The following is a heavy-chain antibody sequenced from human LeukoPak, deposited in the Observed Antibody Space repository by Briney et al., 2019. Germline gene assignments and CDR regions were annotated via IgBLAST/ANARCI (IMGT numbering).Heavy chain of an antibody. D-gene: IGHD3-3*01. CDR1: GFAFSSHW. V-gene: IGHV3-74*01. CDR2: VKNDGSST. J-gene: IGHJ4*02. Sequence: GGSLRLSCAASGFAFSSHWMHWVRHAPGKGLVWVSHVKNDGSSTNYADSVRGRFTISRDNAKNTLYLQMNSLRAEDTAVYYCARGNDYWSGYIDYWGQGTLVTVSS. CDR3: ARGNDYWSGYIDY.